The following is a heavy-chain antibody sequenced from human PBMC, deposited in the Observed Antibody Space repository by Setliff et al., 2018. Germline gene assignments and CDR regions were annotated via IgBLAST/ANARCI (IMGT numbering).Heavy chain of an antibody. V-gene: IGHV4-34*01. J-gene: IGHJ4*02. CDR1: GGSFSGYY. CDR2: INHSGST. Sequence: SETLSLTCAVYGGSFSGYYWSWIRQPPGRGLEWIGEINHSGSTNYNPSLKSRVTISVDTSKNQFSLKLSSATAADTAVYYCARGRIAAALYYFDYWGRGTLVT. CDR3: ARGRIAAALYYFDY. D-gene: IGHD6-13*01.